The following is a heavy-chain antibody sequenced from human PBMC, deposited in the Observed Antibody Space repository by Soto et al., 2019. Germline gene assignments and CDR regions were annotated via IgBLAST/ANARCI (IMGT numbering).Heavy chain of an antibody. CDR2: IYWDDDK. V-gene: IGHV2-5*02. CDR3: SHRPSGYLDS. CDR1: GFSLTETGMG. J-gene: IGHJ4*02. Sequence: QITLKESGPTLVKPTQTLTLTCTFSGFSLTETGMGVGWIRQPPGKALEWLALIYWDDDKRYSPSLKRGLTHNKDASQNQVGLTKTHVDAGDTAPYYCSHRPSGYLDSWGQGTLVTVSS. D-gene: IGHD6-6*01.